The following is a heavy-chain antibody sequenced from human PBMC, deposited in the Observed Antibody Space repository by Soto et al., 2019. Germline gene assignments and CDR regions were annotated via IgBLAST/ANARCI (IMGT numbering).Heavy chain of an antibody. J-gene: IGHJ4*02. Sequence: SVKVSCKASGGTFSSYTISWVRQAPGQGLEWMGRIIPILGIANYAQKFQGRVTITADKSTSTAYMELSSLRSEDTAVYYCARDREYSGYCDYWGQGTLVTVSS. CDR1: GGTFSSYT. CDR2: IIPILGIA. CDR3: ARDREYSGYCDY. V-gene: IGHV1-69*04. D-gene: IGHD5-12*01.